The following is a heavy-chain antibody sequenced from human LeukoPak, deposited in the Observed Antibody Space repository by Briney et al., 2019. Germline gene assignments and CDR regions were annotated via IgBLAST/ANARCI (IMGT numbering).Heavy chain of an antibody. CDR3: ARDLSPYYYDSSGYYVD. CDR2: IYYSGST. D-gene: IGHD3-22*01. CDR1: GGSISSYY. Sequence: SETLSLTCTVSGGSISSYYWSWIRQLPGKGLEWIGYIYYSGSTNYNPSLKSRVTISVDTSKNQFSLKLSSVTAADTAVYYCARDLSPYYYDSSGYYVDWGQGTLVTVSS. V-gene: IGHV4-59*01. J-gene: IGHJ4*02.